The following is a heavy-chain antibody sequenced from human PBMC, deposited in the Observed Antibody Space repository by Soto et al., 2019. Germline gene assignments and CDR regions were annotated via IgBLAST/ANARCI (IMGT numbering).Heavy chain of an antibody. V-gene: IGHV3-66*01. J-gene: IGHJ4*02. CDR1: GFTVSSNY. Sequence: GGSLRLSCAASGFTVSSNYMSWVRQAPGKGLEWVSVIYSGGSTYYADSVKGRFTISRDNSKNTLYLQMNSLRAEDTAVYYYARSGYCSGGSCYSGTYYFDYWGQGTLVTVSS. D-gene: IGHD2-15*01. CDR2: IYSGGST. CDR3: ARSGYCSGGSCYSGTYYFDY.